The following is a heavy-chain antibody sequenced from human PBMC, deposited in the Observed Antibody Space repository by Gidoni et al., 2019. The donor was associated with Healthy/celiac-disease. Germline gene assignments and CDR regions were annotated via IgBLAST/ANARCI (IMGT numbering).Heavy chain of an antibody. Sequence: QVQLVQSGAEVKKPGASVKVSCKASGYTFTSYGISLVRQAPGQGLEWMGWISAYNGNTNYAQKLQGRVTMTTDTSTSTAYMELRSLRSDDTAVYYCARTIVVVPAAIQEGWFDPWGQGTLVTVSS. CDR2: ISAYNGNT. CDR3: ARTIVVVPAAIQEGWFDP. CDR1: GYTFTSYG. V-gene: IGHV1-18*01. J-gene: IGHJ5*02. D-gene: IGHD2-2*01.